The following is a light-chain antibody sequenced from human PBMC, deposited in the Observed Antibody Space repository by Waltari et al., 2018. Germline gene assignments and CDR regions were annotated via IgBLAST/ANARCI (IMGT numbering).Light chain of an antibody. J-gene: IGLJ1*01. CDR3: SSYTGRSTLLYV. V-gene: IGLV2-14*01. CDR2: EVS. CDR1: RSDVGRYNY. Sequence: QSALTQPASVSGSPGQSITISCTGTRSDVGRYNYVAWYQQYPGKAPKLMISEVSNPPSGISNPFSGSKSGNTASLTISGLQGEDEAYYYCSSYTGRSTLLYVFGTGTKVTVL.